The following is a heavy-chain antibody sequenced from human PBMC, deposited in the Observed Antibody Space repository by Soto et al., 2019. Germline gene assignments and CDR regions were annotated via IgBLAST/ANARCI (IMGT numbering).Heavy chain of an antibody. CDR1: GYTFTSYG. CDR3: ARESSSSCQDY. J-gene: IGHJ4*02. V-gene: IGHV1-18*01. CDR2: ISAYNGNT. D-gene: IGHD6-13*01. Sequence: QVQLVQSGAEVKKPGASVKVSCKASGYTFTSYGISWVRQAPGQGLEWMGWISAYNGNTNYAQKLQGRVTMTTDTSTSTAHMALRRLRPDDPAVYYWARESSSSCQDYWCQGTLVTVSS.